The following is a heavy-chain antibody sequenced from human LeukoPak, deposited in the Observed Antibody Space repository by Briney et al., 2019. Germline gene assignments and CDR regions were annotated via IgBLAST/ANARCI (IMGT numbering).Heavy chain of an antibody. CDR1: GGSISSGSYY. J-gene: IGHJ5*02. D-gene: IGHD3-10*01. CDR2: INHSGST. Sequence: SETLSLTCTVSGGSISSGSYYWSWIRQPAGKGLEWIGEINHSGSTNYNQSLKSRVTISVDTSKNQFSLKLSSVTAADTAVYYCARGYRRGVGVRGASWFDPWGQGTLVTVSS. CDR3: ARGYRRGVGVRGASWFDP. V-gene: IGHV4-61*10.